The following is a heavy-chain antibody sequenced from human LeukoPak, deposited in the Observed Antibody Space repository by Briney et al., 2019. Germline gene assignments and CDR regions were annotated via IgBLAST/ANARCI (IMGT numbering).Heavy chain of an antibody. J-gene: IGHJ4*02. V-gene: IGHV3-20*04. CDR1: GFTLDDYG. Sequence: PGGSLRLSCAASGFTLDDYGMSWVRQAPGKGLEWVSGINWNGGSTVYADSVKGGFTISRDNAKNTLYLQMNSLRVEDTAVYYCARADNWKYGTFDYWGQGTLVTVSS. CDR3: ARADNWKYGTFDY. D-gene: IGHD1-7*01. CDR2: INWNGGST.